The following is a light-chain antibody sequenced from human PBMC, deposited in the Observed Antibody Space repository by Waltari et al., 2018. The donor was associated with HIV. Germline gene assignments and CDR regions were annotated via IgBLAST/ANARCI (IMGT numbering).Light chain of an antibody. J-gene: IGKJ1*01. Sequence: EIVMTQSPATLSVSPGERATLSCRASQSVSSNLAWYQQKPGQAPRLLIYGASTRAIGIPARFSGSGSGTEFTLTISSLQSEDFAVYYCQQYNNWPEYGDRGPTWTFGQGTKVEIK. CDR1: QSVSSN. CDR2: GAS. CDR3: QQYNNWPEYGDRGPTWT. V-gene: IGKV3D-15*01.